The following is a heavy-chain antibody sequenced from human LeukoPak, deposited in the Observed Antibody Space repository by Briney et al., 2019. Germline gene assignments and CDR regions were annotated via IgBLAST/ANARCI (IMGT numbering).Heavy chain of an antibody. V-gene: IGHV3-30*04. J-gene: IGHJ5*02. D-gene: IGHD4-11*01. CDR2: ISYDGSNK. CDR1: GFTFSSYA. CDR3: ARDLGYSNYYNWFDP. Sequence: GGSLRLSCAASGFTFSSYAMHWVRQAPGKGLEWVAVISYDGSNKYYADSVKGRFTISRDNSKNTLYLQMNSLRAEDTAVYYCARDLGYSNYYNWFDPWGQGTLVTVSS.